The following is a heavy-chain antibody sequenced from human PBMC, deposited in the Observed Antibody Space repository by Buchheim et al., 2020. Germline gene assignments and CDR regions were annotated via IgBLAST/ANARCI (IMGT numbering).Heavy chain of an antibody. CDR2: ISGRVVSSISVSGSTT. CDR1: GFTFSDYY. D-gene: IGHD3-10*01. Sequence: QVQLVESGGGLVEPGGSLRLSCAASGFTFSDYYMTWIRQAPGKGLEWVSYISGRVVSSISVSGSTTYYADSVKGRFTISRDNAKNSVFLQMDSLRAEDTAVYYCARDRQPSSYNGLDVWGQGTT. CDR3: ARDRQPSSYNGLDV. J-gene: IGHJ6*02. V-gene: IGHV3-11*01.